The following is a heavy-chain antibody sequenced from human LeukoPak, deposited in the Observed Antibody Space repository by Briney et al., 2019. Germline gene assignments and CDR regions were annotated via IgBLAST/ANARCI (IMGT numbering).Heavy chain of an antibody. CDR1: GYSITSGYY. J-gene: IGHJ4*02. D-gene: IGHD2-2*01. CDR2: IYHSGSS. CDR3: ARGGRVVPAAPLDY. V-gene: IGHV4-38-2*01. Sequence: SETLSLTCAVSGYSITSGYYWGWLRQPPGKGLEWIGSIYHSGSSYYNTSLKSRVTISVDTSKNQFSLKLISVTAADTAVYYCARGGRVVPAAPLDYWGRGTLVTVSS.